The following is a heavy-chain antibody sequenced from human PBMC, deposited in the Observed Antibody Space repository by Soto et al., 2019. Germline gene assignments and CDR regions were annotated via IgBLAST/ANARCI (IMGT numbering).Heavy chain of an antibody. CDR3: ERVAVAGIVAFDI. CDR1: GCPVSSFS. J-gene: IGHJ3*02. Sequence: GGSLTLSCAGSGCPVSSFSMQWVRQAPGKGLEYVSAISVNGGSTYYANSVKGRFTISRDNSENTMYLHMGSLRADDMAVYHCERVAVAGIVAFDIWGQGTIVTVSS. V-gene: IGHV3-64*01. CDR2: ISVNGGST. D-gene: IGHD6-19*01.